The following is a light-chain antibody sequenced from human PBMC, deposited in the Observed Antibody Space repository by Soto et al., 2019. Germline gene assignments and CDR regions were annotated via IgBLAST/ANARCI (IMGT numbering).Light chain of an antibody. Sequence: QSALTQPASVSGSPGLSITISCTGTSSDVGAYNFVSWYQQHPDKAPKLMIFDVSNRPSGVSNRFSGSKSGNTASLTISGLQSEDEAEYYCGSYASTSTAVFGSGTKVTVL. CDR3: GSYASTSTAV. CDR2: DVS. CDR1: SSDVGAYNF. J-gene: IGLJ1*01. V-gene: IGLV2-14*03.